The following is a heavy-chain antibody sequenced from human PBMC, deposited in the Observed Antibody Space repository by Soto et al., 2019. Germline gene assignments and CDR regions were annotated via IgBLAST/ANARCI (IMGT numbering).Heavy chain of an antibody. D-gene: IGHD3-3*01. CDR3: ASPLEGPRGGMDV. Sequence: EVQLVESGGGLVKPGGSLRLSCAASGFTFSSYSMNWVRQAPGKGLEWVSSISSSSSYIYYADSVKGRFTISRDNAKNSLYLQMNSLRAEDTAVYYCASPLEGPRGGMDVWGQGTTVTVSS. CDR2: ISSSSSYI. CDR1: GFTFSSYS. V-gene: IGHV3-21*01. J-gene: IGHJ6*02.